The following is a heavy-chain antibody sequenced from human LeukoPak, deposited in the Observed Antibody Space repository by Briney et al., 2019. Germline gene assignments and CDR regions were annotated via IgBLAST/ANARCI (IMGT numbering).Heavy chain of an antibody. J-gene: IGHJ4*02. CDR2: INPSGGST. D-gene: IGHD3-10*01. CDR3: ARDIGYGSGSYSALVFDY. CDR1: GYTFTSYH. Sequence: GASVKVSCKASGYTFTSYHMHWVRQAPGQGLEWMGIINPSGGSTSYAQKFQGRVTMTRDTSTSTVYMELSSLRSEDTAVYYCARDIGYGSGSYSALVFDYWGQGTLVTVSS. V-gene: IGHV1-46*01.